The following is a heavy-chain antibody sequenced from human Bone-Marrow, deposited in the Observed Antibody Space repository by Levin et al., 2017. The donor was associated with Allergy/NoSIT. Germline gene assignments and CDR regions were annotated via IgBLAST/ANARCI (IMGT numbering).Heavy chain of an antibody. D-gene: IGHD4-17*01. CDR3: AKGSTMTIVTTSYMDV. CDR1: GFTFTKYA. V-gene: IGHV3-30*18. J-gene: IGHJ6*03. CDR2: LSSDGSEK. Sequence: GESLKISCAASGFTFTKYAMHWVRQAPGKGLEWVAILSSDGSEKSYADSVKGRFTISRDNSENTLYLQMSSLRPEDTAVYYCAKGSTMTIVTTSYMDVWGAGTTVAVSS.